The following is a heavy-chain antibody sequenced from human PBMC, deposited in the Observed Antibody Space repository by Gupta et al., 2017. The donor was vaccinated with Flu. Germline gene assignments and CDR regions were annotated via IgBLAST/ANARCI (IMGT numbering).Heavy chain of an antibody. J-gene: IGHJ3*01. D-gene: IGHD2-15*01. CDR1: GITFDDYA. V-gene: IGHV3-9*01. CDR2: ITWNSDTI. Sequence: EVQLVESGGGLVQPGRSLRLSCAASGITFDDYAMHWVRQAPGKGLEWVSGITWNSDTIGYADSVKGRFTLSRDTAKNSLYLQMNSLRPEDTALYYCVKDRGYTWDAIDFRGQGTMVTVSS. CDR3: VKDRGYTWDAIDF.